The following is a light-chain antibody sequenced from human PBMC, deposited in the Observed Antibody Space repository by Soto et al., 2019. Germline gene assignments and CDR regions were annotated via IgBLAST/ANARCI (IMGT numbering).Light chain of an antibody. V-gene: IGLV1-47*01. CDR1: SSNIGSNY. Sequence: SVLTQPPSASGTPGQRVTISCSGSSSNIGSNYVYWYQQLPGTAPKLHIYRNNQRPSGVPDRFSGSKSGTSASLAISGLRSEDEADYYCAAWDDSLSGHYVFGTGTKVTVL. CDR2: RNN. CDR3: AAWDDSLSGHYV. J-gene: IGLJ1*01.